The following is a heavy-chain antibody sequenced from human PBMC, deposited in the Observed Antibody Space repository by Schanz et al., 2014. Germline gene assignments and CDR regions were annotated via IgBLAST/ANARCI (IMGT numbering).Heavy chain of an antibody. Sequence: QVQLVQSGSELKKPGASVKVSCKASGYTFTRSGISWVRQAPGQGLEWMGWIGGFDGNTNFAQRLQGRVTMTTDTSTSTAYMELRSLRSDDTAVYYCARGGDYIVVLVAVTREYYYHAMDVWGQGTTVTVSS. V-gene: IGHV1-18*01. D-gene: IGHD2-15*01. J-gene: IGHJ6*02. CDR1: GYTFTRSG. CDR2: IGGFDGNT. CDR3: ARGGDYIVVLVAVTREYYYHAMDV.